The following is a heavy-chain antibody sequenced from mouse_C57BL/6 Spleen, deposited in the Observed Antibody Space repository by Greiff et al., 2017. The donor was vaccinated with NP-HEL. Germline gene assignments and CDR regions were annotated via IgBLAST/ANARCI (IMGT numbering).Heavy chain of an antibody. Sequence: VQLQQSGPGLVQPSQSLSITCTVSGFSLTSYGVHWVRQSPGKGLEWLGVIWSGGSTDYNAAFISRLSISKDNSKRQVLFKMNSLQADDTGIYYCDRNNWGFDYWGQGTTLTVAS. CDR2: IWSGGST. CDR3: DRNNWGFDY. J-gene: IGHJ2*01. V-gene: IGHV2-2*01. CDR1: GFSLTSYG.